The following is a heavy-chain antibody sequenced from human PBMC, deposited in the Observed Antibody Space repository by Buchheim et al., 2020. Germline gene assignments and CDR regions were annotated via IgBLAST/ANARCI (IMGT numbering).Heavy chain of an antibody. CDR1: GGSISTTNW. D-gene: IGHD4-23*01. Sequence: QVQLQESGPGLVKPSGTLSLTCAVSGGSISTTNWWIWVRKPPGEGLEGIGQIYNSGSTNYNPSLKSRVTMSVDKSKNKYFLRLSSVTAADTAVYYCARDKRVGGSTVGFDYWGQGT. CDR2: IYNSGST. CDR3: ARDKRVGGSTVGFDY. V-gene: IGHV4-4*02. J-gene: IGHJ4*02.